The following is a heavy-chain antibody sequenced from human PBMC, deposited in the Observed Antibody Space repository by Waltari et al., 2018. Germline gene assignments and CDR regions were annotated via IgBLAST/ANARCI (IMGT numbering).Heavy chain of an antibody. CDR2: ISSSNNFI. Sequence: EVQLVESGGGLVKPGGSLRLSCAVSGLTFSRNGMNWVRQAPGRGLEWVSSISSSNNFIYYIDSVKGRFTISRDNARNSLFLQMNSLRAEDTAVYYCTSSPRPATIYIADHWGQGTLVTVSS. J-gene: IGHJ4*02. CDR3: TSSPRPATIYIADH. D-gene: IGHD3-3*01. V-gene: IGHV3-21*02. CDR1: GLTFSRNG.